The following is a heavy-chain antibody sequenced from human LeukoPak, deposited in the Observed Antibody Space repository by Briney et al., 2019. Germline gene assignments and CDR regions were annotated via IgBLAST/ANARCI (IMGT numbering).Heavy chain of an antibody. CDR1: GESFNVYY. CDR3: AKGGSYPTRNDY. J-gene: IGHJ4*02. V-gene: IGHV4-34*01. CDR2: INQSGTT. D-gene: IGHD1-26*01. Sequence: PSETLSLTCAIYGESFNVYYWSWIRQPPGKGPEWIGEINQSGTTNYNPSLETRLTISIDTSKNQFSLKLNSVTAADTAVYYCAKGGSYPTRNDYWGQGTLVTVSS.